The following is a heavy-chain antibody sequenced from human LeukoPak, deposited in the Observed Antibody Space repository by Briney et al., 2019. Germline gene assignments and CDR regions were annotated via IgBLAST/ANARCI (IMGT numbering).Heavy chain of an antibody. CDR3: ARTRGSYGGDY. D-gene: IGHD1-26*01. CDR1: GGSISSGDYY. Sequence: SETLSLTCTVSGGSISSGDYYWSWIRQPPGKGLEWIGYIYYSGSTYYNPSLKSRVTISVDTSMNQFSLKLSPVTAADTAVYYCARTRGSYGGDYWGQGTLVTVSS. V-gene: IGHV4-30-4*01. J-gene: IGHJ4*02. CDR2: IYYSGST.